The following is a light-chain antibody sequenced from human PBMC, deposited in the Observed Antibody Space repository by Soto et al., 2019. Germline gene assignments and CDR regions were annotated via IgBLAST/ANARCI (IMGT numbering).Light chain of an antibody. CDR3: SSYTTISPHVV. CDR2: DVS. Sequence: QSALTQPASVSGAPGQSITISCTGTSSDVGGYNYVSCYQQHPGKAPKLMISDVSNRPSWVSNRFSGSKSGNTASLTISGLQAADETDYYCSSYTTISPHVVFGGGTTLTVL. V-gene: IGLV2-14*01. J-gene: IGLJ2*01. CDR1: SSDVGGYNY.